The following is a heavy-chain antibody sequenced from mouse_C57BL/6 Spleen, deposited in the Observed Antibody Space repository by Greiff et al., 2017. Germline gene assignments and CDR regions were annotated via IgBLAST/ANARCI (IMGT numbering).Heavy chain of an antibody. Sequence: EVKLVESGGGLVKPGGSLKLSCAASGFTFSDYGMHWVRQAPEKGLEWVAYISSGSSTIYYADTVTCRFTISRDNAKNTLFLQMTSLRSEDTAMYYCASTVVVPYAMDYWGQGTSVTVSS. CDR3: ASTVVVPYAMDY. CDR2: ISSGSSTI. J-gene: IGHJ4*01. V-gene: IGHV5-17*01. CDR1: GFTFSDYG. D-gene: IGHD1-1*01.